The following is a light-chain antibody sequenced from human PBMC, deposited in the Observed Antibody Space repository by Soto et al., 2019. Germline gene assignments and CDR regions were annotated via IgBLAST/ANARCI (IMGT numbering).Light chain of an antibody. CDR3: QWFGSKRRVL. CDR2: SNN. CDR1: GSNIGAGYD. J-gene: IGLJ2*01. V-gene: IGLV1-40*01. Sequence: QSVLTQPPSVSGAPGQRVTISCTGSGSNIGAGYDVHWYQQLPGTAPRLLIDSNNNRPAGLPDRFSGSRSGASALRAITGLPADDEANYCCQWFGSKRRVLFGGGTKVTVL.